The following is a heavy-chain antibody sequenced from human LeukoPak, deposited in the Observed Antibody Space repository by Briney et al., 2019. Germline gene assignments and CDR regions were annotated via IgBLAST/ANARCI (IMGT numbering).Heavy chain of an antibody. J-gene: IGHJ4*01. CDR3: IRELPVRASASLGL. Sequence: GGALRLSCAASGFTISGFWMHWVRQVPGGGLVCGARMNSAGTTINYADSVRGGFTISGDNVRNTLHLQMNNLSLEDTAVYFCIRELPVRASASLGLWGRGTLVTVS. CDR2: MNSAGTTI. D-gene: IGHD3-16*01. V-gene: IGHV3-74*01. CDR1: GFTISGFW.